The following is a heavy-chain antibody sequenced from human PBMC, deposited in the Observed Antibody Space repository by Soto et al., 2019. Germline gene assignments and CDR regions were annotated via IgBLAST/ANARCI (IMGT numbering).Heavy chain of an antibody. CDR1: GFTVSSNY. J-gene: IGHJ6*02. Sequence: HPGGSLRLSCAASGFTVSSNYMSWVRQAPGKGLEWVSVIYSGGSTYYADSVKGRFTISRDNSKNTLYLQMNSLRAEDTAVYYCARVGEERYYDFWSGYYDYYYGMDVWGQGTTVTVSS. V-gene: IGHV3-53*01. D-gene: IGHD3-3*01. CDR3: ARVGEERYYDFWSGYYDYYYGMDV. CDR2: IYSGGST.